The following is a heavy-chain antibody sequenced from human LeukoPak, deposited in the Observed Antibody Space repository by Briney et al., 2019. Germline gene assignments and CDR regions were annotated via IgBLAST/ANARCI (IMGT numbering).Heavy chain of an antibody. CDR1: GFTVSSNY. V-gene: IGHV3-53*01. D-gene: IGHD4-17*01. CDR2: IYSGGST. CDR3: AREENGGEYDDGFDI. J-gene: IGHJ3*02. Sequence: GGSLRLSCAASGFTVSSNYMYWVRQAPGEGLEWVSVIYSGGSTYYADSVKGRFTISRDNSKNTLYLQMNSLRAEDTAVYYCAREENGGEYDDGFDIWGQGTMVTVSS.